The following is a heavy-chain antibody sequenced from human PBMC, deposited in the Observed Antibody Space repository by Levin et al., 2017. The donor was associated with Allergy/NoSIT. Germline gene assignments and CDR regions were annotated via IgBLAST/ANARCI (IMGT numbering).Heavy chain of an antibody. J-gene: IGHJ4*02. CDR1: GYNLPEYW. Sequence: GESLKISCQGSGYNLPEYWFGWVRQKSGEGLEWMGIFYCGGPDIRYSPSFEGQVTISVDRSISTAYLQWNTLKASDTAMYYCMRYRHGDHFIDFWGQGTLVTVSS. CDR2: FYCGGPDI. CDR3: MRYRHGDHFIDF. V-gene: IGHV5-51*01. D-gene: IGHD2-21*02.